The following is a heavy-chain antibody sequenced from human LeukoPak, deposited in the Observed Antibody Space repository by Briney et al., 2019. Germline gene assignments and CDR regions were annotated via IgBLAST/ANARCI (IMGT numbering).Heavy chain of an antibody. D-gene: IGHD2-21*02. Sequence: ASVKVSCKASGFIFTGYYMHWVRQAPGQGLEWMGWINPNSGGTNYAQKFQGRVTMTRDTSISTAYMELSRLRSDDTAVYYCARVARFTVVTPGYYFDYWGQGTLVTVSS. CDR2: INPNSGGT. V-gene: IGHV1-2*02. J-gene: IGHJ4*02. CDR1: GFIFTGYY. CDR3: ARVARFTVVTPGYYFDY.